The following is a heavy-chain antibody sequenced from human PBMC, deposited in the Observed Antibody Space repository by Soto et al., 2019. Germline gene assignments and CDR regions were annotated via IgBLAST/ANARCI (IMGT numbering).Heavy chain of an antibody. CDR1: GGSIISGGYF. J-gene: IGHJ4*02. CDR2: IFYSGST. V-gene: IGHV4-31*01. D-gene: IGHD6-13*01. Sequence: QVQLQESGPGLVRPSQTLSLTCTVSGGSIISGGYFWSWIRQHPGKGLEWIGYIFYSGSTHHHPSRKSPVTNAVDTAKNQFSLNLTSVTAAETATYYCARKRSSWYFDYWGQGTLVTVS. CDR3: ARKRSSWYFDY.